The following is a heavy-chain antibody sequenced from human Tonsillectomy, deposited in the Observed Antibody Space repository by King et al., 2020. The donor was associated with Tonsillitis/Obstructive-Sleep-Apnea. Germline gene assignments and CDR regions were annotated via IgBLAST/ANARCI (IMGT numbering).Heavy chain of an antibody. CDR3: TTDLGDY. CDR2: IKSNPDGGTT. J-gene: IGHJ4*02. V-gene: IGHV3-15*07. Sequence: VQLVESGGGLVKPGGSLRLSCAASGFTFSNAWMNWVRQAPGKGLEWVGRIKSNPDGGTTDYAAPVQGRFTISRDDSKNMLYLQMNSLKTEYTAVYYCTTDLGDYWGQGSLVTVSS. CDR1: GFTFSNAW.